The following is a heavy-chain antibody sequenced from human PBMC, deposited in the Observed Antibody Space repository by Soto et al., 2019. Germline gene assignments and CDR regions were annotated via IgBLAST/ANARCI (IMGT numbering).Heavy chain of an antibody. CDR1: GGSFSGYY. CDR3: ARGMRDCSSTSCYTGSGAYYMDV. D-gene: IGHD2-2*02. CDR2: INHSGST. Sequence: SETLSLTCAVYGGSFSGYYWSWIRQPPGKGLEWIGEINHSGSTNYNPSLKSRVTISVDTSKNQFSLKLSSVTAADTAVYYCARGMRDCSSTSCYTGSGAYYMDVWGKGTTVTVSS. J-gene: IGHJ6*03. V-gene: IGHV4-34*01.